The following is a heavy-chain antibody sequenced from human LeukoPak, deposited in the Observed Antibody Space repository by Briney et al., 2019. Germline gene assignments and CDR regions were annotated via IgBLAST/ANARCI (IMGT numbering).Heavy chain of an antibody. CDR1: GYTLSELL. CDR2: FDPDHGNI. CDR3: AKVVVPAAIRRYYYYGMDV. J-gene: IGHJ6*02. D-gene: IGHD2-2*02. Sequence: GASVKVSCKASGYTLSELLVHWVRQAPGKGLEWMGGFDPDHGNIIYAQKFKGRVTMTEDTSTDTAYMELSSLRSEDTAVYYCAKVVVPAAIRRYYYYGMDVWGQGTTVTVSS. V-gene: IGHV1-24*01.